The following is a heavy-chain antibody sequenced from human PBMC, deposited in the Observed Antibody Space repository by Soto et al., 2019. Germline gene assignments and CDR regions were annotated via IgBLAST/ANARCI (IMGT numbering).Heavy chain of an antibody. Sequence: SETLSLTCAVYGGSFSGYYWSWIRQPPGKGLEWIGEINHSGSTNYNPSLKSRVTISVDTSNNQCSLKLSSVTAADTAVYYCARDTYYVRSRYTEPPYRMDGWGQGTTVPVAS. CDR3: ARDTYYVRSRYTEPPYRMDG. J-gene: IGHJ6*02. V-gene: IGHV4-34*01. CDR1: GGSFSGYY. CDR2: INHSGST. D-gene: IGHD3-22*01.